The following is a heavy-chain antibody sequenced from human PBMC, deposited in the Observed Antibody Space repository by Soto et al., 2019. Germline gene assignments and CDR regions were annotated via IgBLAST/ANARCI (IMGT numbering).Heavy chain of an antibody. CDR3: ARRGSGSYSDY. V-gene: IGHV4-39*01. D-gene: IGHD3-10*01. Sequence: QLQLQESGPGLVKPSETLSLTCTVSGGSISSSSYYWGWIRQPPGKGLEWIGSIYYSGSTYYNPSLKSRVTISLDTSKNQFSLKLSSVPAADTAVYYCARRGSGSYSDYWGQGTLVTVSS. J-gene: IGHJ4*02. CDR2: IYYSGST. CDR1: GGSISSSSYY.